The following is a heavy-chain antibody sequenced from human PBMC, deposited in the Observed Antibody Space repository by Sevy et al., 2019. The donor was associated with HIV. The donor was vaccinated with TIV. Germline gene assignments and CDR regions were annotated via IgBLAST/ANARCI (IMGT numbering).Heavy chain of an antibody. J-gene: IGHJ3*01. V-gene: IGHV3-33*06. Sequence: GGSLRLSCAASGFSFSEHAMHWVRQAPGKGLEWVTLIWHDGSKIYYIHSVKGRFTISRDNSKNTLYLQMNSLRAEDTAVYYCAKGGGFDAFDFWGQGAMVTVSS. CDR3: AKGGGFDAFDF. CDR1: GFSFSEHA. D-gene: IGHD3-10*01. CDR2: IWHDGSKI.